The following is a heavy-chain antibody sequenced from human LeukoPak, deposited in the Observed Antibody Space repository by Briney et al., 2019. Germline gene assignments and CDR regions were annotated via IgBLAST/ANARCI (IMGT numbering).Heavy chain of an antibody. CDR3: ARLEMDTAMVGEAFDI. D-gene: IGHD5-18*01. Sequence: GGSLRLSCAASGFTFSDYYMSWIRQAPGKGLEWVSYISSSGSTIYYADSVKGRFTISRDNAKNSLYLQMNSLRAEDTAVYYCARLEMDTAMVGEAFDIWGQGTMVTVSS. CDR2: ISSSGSTI. J-gene: IGHJ3*02. CDR1: GFTFSDYY. V-gene: IGHV3-11*04.